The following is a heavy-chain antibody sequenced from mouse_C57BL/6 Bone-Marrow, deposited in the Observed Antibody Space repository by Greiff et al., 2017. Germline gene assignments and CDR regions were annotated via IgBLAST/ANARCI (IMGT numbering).Heavy chain of an antibody. CDR2: IYPGSGST. Sequence: VQLHQPGAELVKPGASVKMSCKASGYTFTSYWITWVKQRPGQGLEWIGDIYPGSGSTNYNEKFKSKATLTVDTSSSTAYMQLSSLTSEDSAVYYCARWIYYDYDEAWFAYWGQGTLVTVSA. J-gene: IGHJ3*01. D-gene: IGHD2-4*01. V-gene: IGHV1-55*01. CDR1: GYTFTSYW. CDR3: ARWIYYDYDEAWFAY.